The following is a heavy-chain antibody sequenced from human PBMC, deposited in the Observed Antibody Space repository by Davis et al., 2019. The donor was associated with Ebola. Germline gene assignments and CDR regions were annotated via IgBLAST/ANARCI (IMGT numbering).Heavy chain of an antibody. CDR1: GFTFSSYS. V-gene: IGHV3-48*01. CDR2: ISSSSSTI. Sequence: PGGSLRLSCAASGFTFSSYSMNWVRQAPGKGLEWVSYISSSSSTIYYADSVKGRFTISRDNAKNSLYLQMNSLRAEDTAVYYCAKDSSGWHAFDIWGQGTMVTVSS. D-gene: IGHD3-22*01. CDR3: AKDSSGWHAFDI. J-gene: IGHJ3*02.